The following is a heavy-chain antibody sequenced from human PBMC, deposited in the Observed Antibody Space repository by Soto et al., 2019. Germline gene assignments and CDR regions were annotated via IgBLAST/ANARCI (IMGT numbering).Heavy chain of an antibody. V-gene: IGHV3-23*01. CDR1: GFTFSNYA. Sequence: SRAASGFTFSNYAVIWVRQAPGEGLEWVSSISSSGVSPYYTDSVKGRFTISRDNSKNTVYLRMSSLRAEDTAIYYCAKARPSGGYYYVEALDVWGQAPPVPASS. D-gene: IGHD3-10*02. J-gene: IGHJ3*01. CDR3: AKARPSGGYYYVEALDV. CDR2: ISSSGVSP.